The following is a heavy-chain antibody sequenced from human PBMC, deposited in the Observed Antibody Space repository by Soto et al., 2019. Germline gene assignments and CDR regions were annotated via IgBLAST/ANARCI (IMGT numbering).Heavy chain of an antibody. V-gene: IGHV3-7*05. CDR1: GFFFRNYW. Sequence: GGSLRLSCAVSGFFFRNYWMSWVRQAPGKGLEWVANINQDGSEKYYVDSVKGRFTISRDNAKNSLYLQMNSLRAGDTAVYYCARDPNIVVAADGDYWGQGTLVTVSS. D-gene: IGHD6-19*01. J-gene: IGHJ4*02. CDR3: ARDPNIVVAADGDY. CDR2: INQDGSEK.